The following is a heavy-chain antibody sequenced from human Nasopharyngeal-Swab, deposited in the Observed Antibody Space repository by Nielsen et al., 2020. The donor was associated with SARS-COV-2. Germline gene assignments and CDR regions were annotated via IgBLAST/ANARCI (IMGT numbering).Heavy chain of an antibody. D-gene: IGHD6-19*01. J-gene: IGHJ5*02. V-gene: IGHV4-61*01. CDR3: ARIRQWLVNNWFDP. CDR2: IYYSGST. CDR1: GGSVSSGSYY. Sequence: SETLSLSCTVSGGSVSSGSYYWSWIRQPPGKGLEWIGYIYYSGSTNYNPSLKSRVTISVDTSKNQFSLKLSSVTAADTAVYYCARIRQWLVNNWFDPWGQGTLVTVSS.